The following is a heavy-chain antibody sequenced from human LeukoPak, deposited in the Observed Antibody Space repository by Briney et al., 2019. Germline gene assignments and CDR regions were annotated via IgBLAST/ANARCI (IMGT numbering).Heavy chain of an antibody. CDR1: GYSFRDDY. CDR2: NNPKSGGT. V-gene: IGHV1-2*02. D-gene: IGHD1-26*01. J-gene: IGHJ3*01. Sequence: ASVKVSCKASGYSFRDDYIYWIRQAPGQGLEWVGWNNPKSGGTKYAQKFQGRATMTGDTSINTAYMELSSLRSDDTAMYYCARDDASDPSASFDLWGQGTMISVSS. CDR3: ARDDASDPSASFDL.